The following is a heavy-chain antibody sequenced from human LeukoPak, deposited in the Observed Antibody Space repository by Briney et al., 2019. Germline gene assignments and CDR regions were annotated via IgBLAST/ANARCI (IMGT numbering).Heavy chain of an antibody. Sequence: GGSLRLSCAASGFTFSTFAMYWVRQAPGKGPEWVSGISANGGGSTYADSVRGRFTSSRDNSRNTLYLQMSSLRVDDTATYYCTKSTDYWYYGMDVWGQGTTVTVSS. V-gene: IGHV3-23*01. CDR3: TKSTDYWYYGMDV. J-gene: IGHJ6*02. CDR2: ISANGGGS. CDR1: GFTFSTFA. D-gene: IGHD2-8*02.